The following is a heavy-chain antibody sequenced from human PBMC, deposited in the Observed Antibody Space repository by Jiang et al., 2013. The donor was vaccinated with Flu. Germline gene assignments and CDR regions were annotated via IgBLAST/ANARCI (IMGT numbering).Heavy chain of an antibody. CDR2: ISGSGGST. CDR1: GFTFSSYA. V-gene: IGHV3-23*01. CDR3: AKDREYYYDSSGSGHFDY. Sequence: AASGFTFSSYAMSWSARLQGRGLEWVSAISGSGGSTYYADSVKGRFTISRDNSKNTLYLQMNSLRAEDTAVYYCAKDREYYYDSSGSGHFDYWGQGTLVTVSS. J-gene: IGHJ4*02. D-gene: IGHD3-22*01.